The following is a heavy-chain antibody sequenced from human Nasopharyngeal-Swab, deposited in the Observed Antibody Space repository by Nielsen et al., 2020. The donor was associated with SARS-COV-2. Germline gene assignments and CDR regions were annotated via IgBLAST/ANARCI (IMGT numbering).Heavy chain of an antibody. Sequence: SLPISCAASGFTFSSYWMSWVRQAPGKGLEWVSGISWNSGSIGYADSVKGRFTISRDNAKNSLYLQMNSLRAEDTALYYCAKDMSPNTYYYYMDVWGKGTTVTVSS. CDR2: ISWNSGSI. CDR1: GFTFSSYW. J-gene: IGHJ6*03. V-gene: IGHV3-9*01. CDR3: AKDMSPNTYYYYMDV.